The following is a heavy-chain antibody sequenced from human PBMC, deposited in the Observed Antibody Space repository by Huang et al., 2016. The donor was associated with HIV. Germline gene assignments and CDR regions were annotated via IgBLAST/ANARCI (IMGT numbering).Heavy chain of an antibody. J-gene: IGHJ4*02. CDR1: GGSITDSNYY. D-gene: IGHD3-10*01. CDR3: ARHFGSWSGYFDS. CDR2: IYYSGDT. Sequence: QLQLQESGPGLVRPSETLSLICTVSGGSITDSNYYGGWIRQPPGKGLEWIGSIYYSGDTEYTPSLKSRVTMSVDTSNNRFSLDIRSVAVADTAIYYCARHFGSWSGYFDSWGQGTLVPVSS. V-gene: IGHV4-39*01.